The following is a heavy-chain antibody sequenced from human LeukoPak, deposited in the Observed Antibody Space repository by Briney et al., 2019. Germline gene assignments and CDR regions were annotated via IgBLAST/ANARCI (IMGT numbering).Heavy chain of an antibody. J-gene: IGHJ4*02. CDR1: GFTFASYA. Sequence: GGSLRLSCAGSGFTFASYAVHWVRQAPGKRLEWVAFISSDGTTEYYRDSVKGRFTLSRDDSKNTVSLQMNSLGTEDTAVYYCARGRDSGSFIIDYWGQGTLVTVSS. V-gene: IGHV3-30-3*01. D-gene: IGHD3-10*01. CDR2: ISSDGTTE. CDR3: ARGRDSGSFIIDY.